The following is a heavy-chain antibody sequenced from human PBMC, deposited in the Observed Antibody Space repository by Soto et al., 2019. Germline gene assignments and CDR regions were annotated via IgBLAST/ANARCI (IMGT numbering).Heavy chain of an antibody. D-gene: IGHD6-13*01. CDR2: ISAYNGNT. CDR3: AREAAAGNFDY. Sequence: AAVKVSCKACGYTFTSYGISWVRQAPGQGLEWMGWISAYNGNTNYAQKLQGRVTMTTDTSTSTAYMELRSLRSDDTAVYYCAREAAAGNFDYWGQGTLVTVSS. V-gene: IGHV1-18*01. CDR1: GYTFTSYG. J-gene: IGHJ4*02.